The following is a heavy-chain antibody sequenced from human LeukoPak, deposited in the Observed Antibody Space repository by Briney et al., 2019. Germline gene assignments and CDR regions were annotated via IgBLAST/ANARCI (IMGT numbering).Heavy chain of an antibody. V-gene: IGHV1-3*04. CDR3: GRTTADYVYYGMDV. CDR2: INTGNGNT. CDR1: GGTFSSYA. Sequence: ASVKVSCKASGGTFSSYAISWVRQAPGQGLEWMGWINTGNGNTKYSQKFQGRVTITRDTSASTAHMELRSLRSEDTAVYYCGRTTADYVYYGMDVWGQGTTVTVSS. D-gene: IGHD4-17*01. J-gene: IGHJ6*02.